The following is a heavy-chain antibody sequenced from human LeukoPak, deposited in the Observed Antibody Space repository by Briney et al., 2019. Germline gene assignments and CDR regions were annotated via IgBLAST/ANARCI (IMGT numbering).Heavy chain of an antibody. CDR3: ARGDDYHRY. J-gene: IGHJ4*02. CDR1: GDSISNYY. Sequence: SETLSLTCTVSGDSISNYYWTWIRQPPGKAVEWVGNIYYSGNTNYNPSLKSRVTISLDTSKNQISLKLSSVTAADTAVYYCARGDDYHRYWGQGALVTVSS. V-gene: IGHV4-59*01. D-gene: IGHD5-24*01. CDR2: IYYSGNT.